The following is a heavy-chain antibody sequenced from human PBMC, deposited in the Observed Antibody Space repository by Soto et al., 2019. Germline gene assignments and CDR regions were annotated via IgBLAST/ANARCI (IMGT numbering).Heavy chain of an antibody. J-gene: IGHJ1*01. V-gene: IGHV3-21*01. CDR2: ISSSSSYI. D-gene: IGHD6-19*01. Sequence: GGSLRLSCAASGVSFSSCSMNWIRRAPGNGQVWVSYISSSSSYIYYADSAKGRFIISRDDAKNSLYLQMKSLRAEDRAVDYCGTEDTWSGLAVAGTSGRFQHWGQGTLVTVSS. CDR3: GTEDTWSGLAVAGTSGRFQH. CDR1: GVSFSSCS.